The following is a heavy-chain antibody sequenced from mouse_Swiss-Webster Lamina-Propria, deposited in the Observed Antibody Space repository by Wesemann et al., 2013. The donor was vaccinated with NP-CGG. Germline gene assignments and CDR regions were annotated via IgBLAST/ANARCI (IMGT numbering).Heavy chain of an antibody. CDR1: GYTFTSYN. V-gene: IGHV1-12*01. J-gene: IGHJ2*01. CDR3: ARWHYYFDY. Sequence: QVQLQQPGAELVKPGASVKMSCKASGYTFTSYNMHWVKQTPGQGLEWIGAIYPGNGDTSYNQKFKGKATLTADKSSSTAYMQLSSLTSEDSAVYYFARWHYYFDYWGQGTTLTVSS. CDR2: IYPGNGDT.